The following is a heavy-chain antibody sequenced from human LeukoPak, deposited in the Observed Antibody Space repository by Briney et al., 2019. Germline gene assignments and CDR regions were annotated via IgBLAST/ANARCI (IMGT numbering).Heavy chain of an antibody. CDR3: TTEVARDPYYFDY. CDR1: GFTFSSYS. D-gene: IGHD2-15*01. Sequence: GGSLRLSCAASGFTFSSYSMNWVRQAPGKGLEWVGRIKSKTDGGTTDYAAPVRGRFTISRDDSKNTLYLQMNSLKTEDTAVYYCTTEVARDPYYFDYWGQGTLVTVSS. V-gene: IGHV3-15*01. CDR2: IKSKTDGGTT. J-gene: IGHJ4*02.